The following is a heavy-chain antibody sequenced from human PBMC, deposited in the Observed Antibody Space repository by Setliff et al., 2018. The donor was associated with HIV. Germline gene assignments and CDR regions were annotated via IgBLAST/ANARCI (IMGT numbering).Heavy chain of an antibody. Sequence: GGSLRLSCAASGFTFSSYAMSWVRQAPGKGLEWVSTIYSGSGGSTYYADSVKGRFTISRDNSKNTLYLQMNSLRAEDTAVYYCAKGPMIVVLGLYFDYWGQGTLVTVSS. V-gene: IGHV3-23*01. CDR2: IYSGSGGST. J-gene: IGHJ4*02. D-gene: IGHD3-22*01. CDR3: AKGPMIVVLGLYFDY. CDR1: GFTFSSYA.